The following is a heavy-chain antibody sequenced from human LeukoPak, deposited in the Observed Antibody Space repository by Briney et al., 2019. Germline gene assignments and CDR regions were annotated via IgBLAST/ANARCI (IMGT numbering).Heavy chain of an antibody. V-gene: IGHV4-39*01. CDR1: GGSISSSSYY. D-gene: IGHD1-26*01. J-gene: IGHJ4*02. Sequence: PSETLSLTCTVSGGSISSSSYYWGWIRQPPGKGLEWIGSVYHSGSTYYNPSLKSRVTISVDTSKNQFSLKLSSVTAADTAVYYCAIPAIVGATRVYYFAYWRQGTLVTVSS. CDR2: VYHSGST. CDR3: AIPAIVGATRVYYFAY.